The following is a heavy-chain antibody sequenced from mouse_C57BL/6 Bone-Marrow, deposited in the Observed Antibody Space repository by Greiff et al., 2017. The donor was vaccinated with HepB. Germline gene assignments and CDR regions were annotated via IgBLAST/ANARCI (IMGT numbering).Heavy chain of an antibody. CDR1: GYTFTSYT. CDR3: ARDGGSSGYDY. Sequence: VKLMESGAELARPGASVKMSCKASGYTFTSYTMHWVKQRPGQGLEWIGYINPSSGYTKYNQKFKDKATLTADKSSSTAYMQLSSLTSEDSAVYYCARDGGSSGYDYWGQGTTLTVSS. CDR2: INPSSGYT. D-gene: IGHD3-2*02. V-gene: IGHV1-4*01. J-gene: IGHJ2*01.